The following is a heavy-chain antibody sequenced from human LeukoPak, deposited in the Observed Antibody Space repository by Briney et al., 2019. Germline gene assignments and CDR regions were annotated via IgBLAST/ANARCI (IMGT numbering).Heavy chain of an antibody. Sequence: GASVTVSCKASGYTFIGYYMHWVRQAPGQGLEWMGWINPNSGGTNFAQKFQDRVTMTRDTPISTAYMELSRLRYDDAAVYYCARDSPRLWFGELSYYYYMDVWGKGTTVTVSS. V-gene: IGHV1-2*02. CDR2: INPNSGGT. CDR3: ARDSPRLWFGELSYYYYMDV. J-gene: IGHJ6*03. CDR1: GYTFIGYY. D-gene: IGHD3-10*01.